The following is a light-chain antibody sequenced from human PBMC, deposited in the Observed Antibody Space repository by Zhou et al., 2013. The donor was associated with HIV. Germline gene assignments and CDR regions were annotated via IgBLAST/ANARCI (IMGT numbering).Light chain of an antibody. CDR2: GAS. V-gene: IGKV3-20*01. Sequence: EILLTQSPGTLSLSLGERATLSCRTSQSLSSGYLAWYQQRPGQAPRLLIYGASTRATGVPDRFSGSGYETEFTLTIRGVEPEDLAVYYCYQYGSTPSTFGQGTR. CDR3: YQYGSTPST. J-gene: IGKJ5*01. CDR1: QSLSSGY.